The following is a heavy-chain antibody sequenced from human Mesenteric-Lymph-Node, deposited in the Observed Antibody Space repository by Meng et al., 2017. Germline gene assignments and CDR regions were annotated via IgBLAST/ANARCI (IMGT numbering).Heavy chain of an antibody. V-gene: IGHV3-21*01. CDR1: GFTFSSYS. J-gene: IGHJ3*02. CDR3: ARRGGTTKIVSARAFDI. CDR2: ISGSSDYI. D-gene: IGHD1/OR15-1a*01. Sequence: GESLKISCLASGFTFSSYSLHWVRQAPGKGLEWVASISGSSDYIYYADSLKGRFTISRDNTKNSLYLQMNSLRVEDTAVYYCARRGGTTKIVSARAFDIWGQGTKVTVSS.